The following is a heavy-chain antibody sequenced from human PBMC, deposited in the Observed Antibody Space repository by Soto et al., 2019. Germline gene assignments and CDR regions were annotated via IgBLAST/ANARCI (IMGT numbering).Heavy chain of an antibody. CDR3: ARLGPYDSTGYYLPFDY. CDR1: GGSISSSSYY. J-gene: IGHJ4*02. D-gene: IGHD3-22*01. Sequence: SETLSLTCTVSGGSISSSSYYWGWIRQPPGKGLEWIGTMYYSGTTYYNPSLKSRVTISVDTSRNQFFLKLTSVTAADTAVYYCARLGPYDSTGYYLPFDYWGQGALVTVSS. CDR2: MYYSGTT. V-gene: IGHV4-39*01.